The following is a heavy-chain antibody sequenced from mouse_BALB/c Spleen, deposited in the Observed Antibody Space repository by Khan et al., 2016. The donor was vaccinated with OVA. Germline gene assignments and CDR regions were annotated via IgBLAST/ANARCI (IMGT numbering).Heavy chain of an antibody. Sequence: VELVESGPGLVAPSQSLSITCTVSGFSLTSYGVHWVRQPPGKGLEWLGVIWAGGSTNYNSALMSRLSISKDNSKSQVFLKMNSLQTDDTAMYYCAREGSTMITTAFAYWGQGTLVSVS. V-gene: IGHV2-9*02. J-gene: IGHJ3*01. D-gene: IGHD2-4*01. CDR2: IWAGGST. CDR3: AREGSTMITTAFAY. CDR1: GFSLTSYG.